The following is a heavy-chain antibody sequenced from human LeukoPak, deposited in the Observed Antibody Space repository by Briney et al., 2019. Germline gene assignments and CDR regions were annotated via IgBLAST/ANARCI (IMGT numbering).Heavy chain of an antibody. CDR1: GFTFSSYG. J-gene: IGHJ4*02. CDR3: AREWDSNKKGIDY. CDR2: IWYDGSNK. Sequence: PGGSLRLSCAASGFTFSSYGMHWVRQAPGKGLEWVAVIWYDGSNKYYADSVKGRFTISRDNSKNTLYLQMNSLRAEDTAVYYCAREWDSNKKGIDYWGQGTLVTVSS. D-gene: IGHD1-26*01. V-gene: IGHV3-33*01.